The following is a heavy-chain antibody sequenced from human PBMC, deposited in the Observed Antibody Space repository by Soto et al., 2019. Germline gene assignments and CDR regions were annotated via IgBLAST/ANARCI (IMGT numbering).Heavy chain of an antibody. D-gene: IGHD4-17*01. CDR3: AKDRPMTTVVMDPYYFDY. Sequence: GGSLRLSCAASGFTFSSYAMSRVRQAPGKGLEWVSAISGSGGSTYYADSVKGRFTISRDNSKNTLYLQMNSLRAEDTAVYYCAKDRPMTTVVMDPYYFDYWGQGTLVTVSS. CDR1: GFTFSSYA. J-gene: IGHJ4*02. V-gene: IGHV3-23*01. CDR2: ISGSGGST.